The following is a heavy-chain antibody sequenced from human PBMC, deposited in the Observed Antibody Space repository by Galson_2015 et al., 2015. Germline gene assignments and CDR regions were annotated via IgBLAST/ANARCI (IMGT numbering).Heavy chain of an antibody. J-gene: IGHJ5*02. V-gene: IGHV3-23*01. D-gene: IGHD3-10*01. CDR1: GYTFSSYA. Sequence: SGAEVKKPGASVTVSCKASGYTFSSYAMSWVRQAPGKGLEWVSAISGSGGSTYHADSVKGRFTISRDNSKNTLYLQMNSLRAEDTAVYYCAKDRFEGRGGNWFDPWGQGTLVTVSS. CDR3: AKDRFEGRGGNWFDP. CDR2: ISGSGGST.